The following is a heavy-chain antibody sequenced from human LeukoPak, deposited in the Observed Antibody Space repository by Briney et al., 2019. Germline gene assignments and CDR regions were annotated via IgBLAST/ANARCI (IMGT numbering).Heavy chain of an antibody. J-gene: IGHJ4*02. CDR1: GGSISSYY. CDR2: IYYSGST. D-gene: IGHD3-22*01. Sequence: SETLSLTCTVSGGSISSYYWSWIRQPPGKGLEWIWYIYYSGSTTYNPSPKSRVTISVDTSKNQFSLKQRSVTAADTAVYYCARLIAAYYYDSSGYFDYWGQGTLVTVSS. V-gene: IGHV4-59*01. CDR3: ARLIAAYYYDSSGYFDY.